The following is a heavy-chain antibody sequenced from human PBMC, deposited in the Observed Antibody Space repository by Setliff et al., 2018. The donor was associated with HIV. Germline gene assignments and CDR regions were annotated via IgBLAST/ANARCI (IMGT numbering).Heavy chain of an antibody. J-gene: IGHJ6*03. V-gene: IGHV4-38-2*01. CDR3: ARGVIEKDYDYVDIYYYNYMDV. D-gene: IGHD5-12*01. Sequence: SETLSLTCGVSGYSMSSGYYWGWIRQPPGKGLEWIGNVYHTGSTYYNPSLKSRVTISVDTSKNQFSLKLSSVIAADTAVYFCARGVIEKDYDYVDIYYYNYMDVWGKGTTVTVSS. CDR2: VYHTGST. CDR1: GYSMSSGYY.